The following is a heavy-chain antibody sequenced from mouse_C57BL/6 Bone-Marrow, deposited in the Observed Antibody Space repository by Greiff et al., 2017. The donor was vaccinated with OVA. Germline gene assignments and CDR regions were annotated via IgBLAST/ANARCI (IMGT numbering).Heavy chain of an antibody. CDR3: TTGFYYYGSSPFAY. CDR2: IDPENGDT. D-gene: IGHD1-1*01. J-gene: IGHJ3*01. V-gene: IGHV14-4*01. CDR1: GFNIKDDY. Sequence: EVQLVESGAELVRPGASVKLSCTASGFNIKDDYMHWVKQRPEQGLEWIGWIDPENGDTEYASKFQGKATITADTSSNTAYLQLSSLTSEDTAVYYCTTGFYYYGSSPFAYWGQGTLVTVSA.